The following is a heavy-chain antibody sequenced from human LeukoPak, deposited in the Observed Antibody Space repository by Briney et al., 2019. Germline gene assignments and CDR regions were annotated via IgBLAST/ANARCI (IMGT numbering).Heavy chain of an antibody. CDR2: INHSGST. CDR1: GGSFSGYY. CDR3: ARVYYYGSGRLQGGNWFDP. D-gene: IGHD3-10*01. Sequence: SETLSLTCTVYGGSFSGYYWSWIRQPPGKGLEWIGEINHSGSTNYNPSLKSRVTISVDTSKNQFSLKLSSVTAADTAVYYCARVYYYGSGRLQGGNWFDPWGQGTLVTVSS. J-gene: IGHJ5*02. V-gene: IGHV4-34*01.